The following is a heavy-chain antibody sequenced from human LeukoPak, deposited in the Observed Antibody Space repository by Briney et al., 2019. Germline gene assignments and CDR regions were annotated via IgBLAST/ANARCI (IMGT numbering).Heavy chain of an antibody. CDR2: INHSGST. CDR1: GFTFSSYS. D-gene: IGHD4-11*01. Sequence: GSLRLSCAASGFTFSSYSMNWVRQAPGKGLEWIGEINHSGSTNYNPSLKSRVTISVDTSKNQFSLKLSSVTAADTAVYYCARLATVTPYRWVYFDYWGQGTLVTVSS. CDR3: ARLATVTPYRWVYFDY. J-gene: IGHJ4*02. V-gene: IGHV4-34*01.